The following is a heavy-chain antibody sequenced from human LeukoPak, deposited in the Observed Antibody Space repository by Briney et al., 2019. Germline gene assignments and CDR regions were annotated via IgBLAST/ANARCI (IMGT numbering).Heavy chain of an antibody. D-gene: IGHD1-26*01. CDR2: VDPEDGET. Sequence: ASVKVSCKVSGYTFTDYYMHWVQQAPGKGLEWMGLVDPEDGETIYAEKSQGRVTITEDTSTDTAYMELSRLRSGDRAVYYCATVVESGSGSYYPGYWGQGTLVTVSS. J-gene: IGHJ4*02. V-gene: IGHV1-69-2*01. CDR3: ATVVESGSGSYYPGY. CDR1: GYTFTDYY.